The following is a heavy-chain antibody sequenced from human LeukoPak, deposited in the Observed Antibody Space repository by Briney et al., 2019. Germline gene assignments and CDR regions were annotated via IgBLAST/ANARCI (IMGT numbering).Heavy chain of an antibody. V-gene: IGHV1-2*02. D-gene: IGHD3-22*01. Sequence: ASVKVSCKASGYTFTGYYMHWVRQAPGQGLEWMGWVNPNSGGTNYAQKFQGRVTMTRDTSTSTVYMELSSLRSEDTAVYYCASSSSGYAFDIWGQGTMVTVSS. CDR1: GYTFTGYY. CDR3: ASSSSGYAFDI. J-gene: IGHJ3*02. CDR2: VNPNSGGT.